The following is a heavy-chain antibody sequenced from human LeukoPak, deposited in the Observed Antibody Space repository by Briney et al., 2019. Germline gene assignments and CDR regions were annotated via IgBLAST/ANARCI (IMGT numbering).Heavy chain of an antibody. CDR1: GCTFSSYA. V-gene: IGHV1-69*04. Sequence: GASVKVSCKASGCTFSSYAISWVRQAPGQGLEGMGRIIPIFGIANYAQKFQGRGTITADKSTGTAYMELSSMRSEDTAVYYCARGIRVVVPAPHINWFDPWGQGTLVTVSS. J-gene: IGHJ5*02. CDR3: ARGIRVVVPAPHINWFDP. D-gene: IGHD2-2*01. CDR2: IIPIFGIA.